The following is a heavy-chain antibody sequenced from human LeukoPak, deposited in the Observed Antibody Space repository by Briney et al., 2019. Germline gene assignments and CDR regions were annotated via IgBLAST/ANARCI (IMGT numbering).Heavy chain of an antibody. CDR2: IRYDGSNK. V-gene: IGHV3-30*02. Sequence: GGSLRLSCAASGFTFSSYGMHWVRQAPGKGLEWVAFIRYDGSNKYYADSVKGRFTISRDNSKNTLYLQMNSLRAEDTAVYYCARGQPRMYSSWYNFDYWGQGTLVIVSS. CDR1: GFTFSSYG. D-gene: IGHD6-13*01. CDR3: ARGQPRMYSSWYNFDY. J-gene: IGHJ4*02.